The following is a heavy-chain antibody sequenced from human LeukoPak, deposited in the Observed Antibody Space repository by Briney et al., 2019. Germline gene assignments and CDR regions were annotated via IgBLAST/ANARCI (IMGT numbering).Heavy chain of an antibody. Sequence: GGSLRLSCAASGFTFSSYVIHWVRQAPGKGLEWVSSISGSGSHIYYTDSVKGRFTISRDNAKNSIYLQMNSLRAEDTAVYYCATDRGHFNYWGQGTLVTVSS. CDR2: ISGSGSHI. CDR3: ATDRGHFNY. D-gene: IGHD2-15*01. V-gene: IGHV3-21*01. J-gene: IGHJ4*02. CDR1: GFTFSSYV.